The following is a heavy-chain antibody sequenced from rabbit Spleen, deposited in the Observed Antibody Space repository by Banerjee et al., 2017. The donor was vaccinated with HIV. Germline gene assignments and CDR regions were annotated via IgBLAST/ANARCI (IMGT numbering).Heavy chain of an antibody. CDR2: IYAAKGST. J-gene: IGHJ4*01. CDR1: GIDFTNYY. Sequence: QLTETGGGLVQPGGSLTLSCKASGIDFTNYYITWVRQAPGKGLEWIGIIYAAKGSTDYASWVNGRFTISSDNAQSTVFLQMTSLTAADTATYFCARDGAGGSYFALWGPGTLVTVS. D-gene: IGHD8-1*01. V-gene: IGHV1S7*01. CDR3: ARDGAGGSYFAL.